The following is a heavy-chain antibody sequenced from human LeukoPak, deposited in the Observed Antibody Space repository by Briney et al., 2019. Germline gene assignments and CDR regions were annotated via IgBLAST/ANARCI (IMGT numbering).Heavy chain of an antibody. CDR1: GGSFSSYY. Sequence: SETLCLTCTVSGGSFSSYYWSWIRQPPGKGLEWLGYISYSGSVNYNPSLKSRVTISLDTSKNHFSLRLSSVTAADTAVYYCARLRVVAATFNAFDIWGQGTMVTVSS. CDR3: ARLRVVAATFNAFDI. CDR2: ISYSGSV. V-gene: IGHV4-59*08. D-gene: IGHD2-15*01. J-gene: IGHJ3*02.